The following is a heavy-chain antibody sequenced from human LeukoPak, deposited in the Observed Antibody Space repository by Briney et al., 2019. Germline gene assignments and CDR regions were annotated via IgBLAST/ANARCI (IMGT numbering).Heavy chain of an antibody. J-gene: IGHJ6*03. V-gene: IGHV4-34*01. D-gene: IGHD2-21*01. Sequence: SETLSLTCAVYGGSFSGYYWSWIRQPPGKGLEWIGEINHSGSTNYNPSLKSRVTISVDTSKNQFSLKLSSVTAADTAVYYCARDYCGGDCYSGYYYYMDVWGKGTTVTVSS. CDR1: GGSFSGYY. CDR2: INHSGST. CDR3: ARDYCGGDCYSGYYYYMDV.